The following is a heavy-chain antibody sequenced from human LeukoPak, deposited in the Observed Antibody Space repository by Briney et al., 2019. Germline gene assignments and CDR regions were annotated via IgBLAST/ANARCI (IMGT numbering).Heavy chain of an antibody. CDR1: RYTFTSYA. CDR2: INTNTGNP. Sequence: ASVKVSCKASRYTFTSYAMYWVRQAPGHGLEWMGWINTNTGNPTYAQGFTGRFVFSLDTSVSTAYLQISSLKAEDTAVYYCARALVVVAATSWFDPWGQGTLVTVSS. V-gene: IGHV7-4-1*02. J-gene: IGHJ5*02. CDR3: ARALVVVAATSWFDP. D-gene: IGHD2-15*01.